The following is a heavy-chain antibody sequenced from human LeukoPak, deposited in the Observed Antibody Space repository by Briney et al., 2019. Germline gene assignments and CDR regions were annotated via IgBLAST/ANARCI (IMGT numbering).Heavy chain of an antibody. CDR3: TRQDCSGGSCSYVDY. D-gene: IGHD2-15*01. CDR2: ITSKPNSYTT. J-gene: IGHJ4*02. CDR1: GFALSGFY. V-gene: IGHV3-73*01. Sequence: PGGSLRLSRAPSGFALSGFYVHWVPQASGRGVECGGLITSKPNSYTTVYAESVKGSFTISRDDSNNTAYLQMNSLKAEDTAVYYCTRQDCSGGSCSYVDYWGQGTLVTVSS.